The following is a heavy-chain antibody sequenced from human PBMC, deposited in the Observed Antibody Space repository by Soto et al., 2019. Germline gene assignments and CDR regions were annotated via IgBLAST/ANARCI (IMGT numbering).Heavy chain of an antibody. Sequence: VPLQESVPGLVEPSETLSLTCTVSGDSMSSYYWSWIRQSAEKGLEWIGRISATGTTTYIPSLKSRITLSVDTSKNQFALNLKFVTAAETAVYFCAREQSGAADFCGQGTVGTVS. J-gene: IGHJ3*01. CDR1: GDSMSSYY. V-gene: IGHV4-4*07. CDR3: AREQSGAADF. D-gene: IGHD7-27*01. CDR2: ISATGTT.